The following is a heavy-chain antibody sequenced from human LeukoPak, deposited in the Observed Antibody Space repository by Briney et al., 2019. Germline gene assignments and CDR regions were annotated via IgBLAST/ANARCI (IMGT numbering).Heavy chain of an antibody. D-gene: IGHD6-19*01. CDR1: GYTFTGYD. CDR3: ARALSGCVLCFDY. V-gene: IGHV1-8*01. CDR2: MNPNSGNT. Sequence: ASVKVSCKASGYTFTGYDISWVRQATGQGLEWMGWMNPNSGNTGYAQMFQGRVTMTRNTSISTAYMELSTLRPEDTAVYYCARALSGCVLCFDYWGQGSLVTVSS. J-gene: IGHJ4*02.